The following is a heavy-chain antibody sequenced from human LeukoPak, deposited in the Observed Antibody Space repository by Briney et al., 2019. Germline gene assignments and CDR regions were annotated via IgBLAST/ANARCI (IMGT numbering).Heavy chain of an antibody. V-gene: IGHV1-18*01. Sequence: ASVKVSCKASGYTFTSYGISWVGQAAGQGVEWMGWMSAYNGNRKYAQKLQGRVTITTETAKSTAYMELRSLRSDDTAVYYCARGSGQLDYWGQGTLVPVSS. D-gene: IGHD3-10*01. CDR3: ARGSGQLDY. J-gene: IGHJ4*02. CDR1: GYTFTSYG. CDR2: MSAYNGNR.